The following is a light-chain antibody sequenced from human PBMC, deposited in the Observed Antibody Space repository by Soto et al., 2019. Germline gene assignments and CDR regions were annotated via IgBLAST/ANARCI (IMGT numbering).Light chain of an antibody. V-gene: IGKV1-5*01. J-gene: IGKJ4*01. Sequence: DIQMTQSPSTLSASVGDRVTITCRASQNIGRRLAWLQQKPGKAPNLLIYGVSSLESGVPSRFSGSGSGTEFTLTISSLQPDDFATYYCQHYSSYLVTFGGGTKVEIK. CDR3: QHYSSYLVT. CDR2: GVS. CDR1: QNIGRR.